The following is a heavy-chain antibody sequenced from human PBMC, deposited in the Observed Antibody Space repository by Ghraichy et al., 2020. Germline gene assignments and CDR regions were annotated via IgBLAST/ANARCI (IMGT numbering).Heavy chain of an antibody. V-gene: IGHV3-7*03. D-gene: IGHD2-2*01. CDR3: ARSDIVVVPAAPGT. CDR1: GFTFSSYW. Sequence: GGSLRLSCAASGFTFSSYWMSWVRQAPGKGLEWVANIKQDGSEKYYVDSVKGRFTISRDNAKNSLYLQMNSLRAEDTAVYYCARSDIVVVPAAPGTWGQGTLVTVSS. J-gene: IGHJ5*02. CDR2: IKQDGSEK.